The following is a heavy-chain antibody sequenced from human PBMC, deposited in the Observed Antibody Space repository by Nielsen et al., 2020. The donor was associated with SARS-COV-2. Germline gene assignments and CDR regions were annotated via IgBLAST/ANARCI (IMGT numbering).Heavy chain of an antibody. Sequence: SETLSLTCTVSGGSISSSSYYWGWIRQPPGKGLEWIGSIYYSGSTYYNPSLKSRVTISVDTSKNQFSLKLSSVTAADTAVYYCAREHYYGNSASWGQGSLVIVSS. J-gene: IGHJ5*02. CDR2: IYYSGST. CDR3: AREHYYGNSAS. D-gene: IGHD1-26*01. CDR1: GGSISSSSYY. V-gene: IGHV4-39*01.